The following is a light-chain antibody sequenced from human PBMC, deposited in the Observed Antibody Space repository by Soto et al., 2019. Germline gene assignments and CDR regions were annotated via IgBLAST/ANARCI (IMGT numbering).Light chain of an antibody. V-gene: IGKV3-11*01. CDR3: QQRRKWPLT. Sequence: EMVLMQSPATLSLSPGERATLSCWASQSVSSYLAWYQQKPGQAPRLLIYAASNRATGIPARFSGSGSGTDFTLTISSLEPEDFAVYYCQQRRKWPLTFGGGTKVDIK. CDR1: QSVSSY. CDR2: AAS. J-gene: IGKJ4*01.